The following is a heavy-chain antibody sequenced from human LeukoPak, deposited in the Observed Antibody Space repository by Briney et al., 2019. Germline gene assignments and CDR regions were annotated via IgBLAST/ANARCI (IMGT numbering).Heavy chain of an antibody. J-gene: IGHJ5*02. Sequence: GGSLRLSCAASGFTFSSYAMSWVRQAPGKGLEWVSAISGSGGSIYYADSVKGRFTISRDNSKNTLYLQMNSLRAEDTAVYYCAKDPYYYDSSGYYHWGQGTLVTVSS. V-gene: IGHV3-23*01. CDR1: GFTFSSYA. D-gene: IGHD3-22*01. CDR3: AKDPYYYDSSGYYH. CDR2: ISGSGGSI.